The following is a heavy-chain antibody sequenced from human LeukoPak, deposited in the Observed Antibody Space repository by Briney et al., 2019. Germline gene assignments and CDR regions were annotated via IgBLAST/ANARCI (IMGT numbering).Heavy chain of an antibody. J-gene: IGHJ4*02. CDR3: ARLEKQQRGFYFDY. CDR2: ICADGST. V-gene: IGHV3-53*01. Sequence: GGSLRLSCAASGFTVSSDYVSWVRQAPGKGLEWVSVICADGSTYYADSVKGRFTISRDNSKNTVYLQVNTLRAEDTALYYCARLEKQQRGFYFDYWGQGTLVTVSS. D-gene: IGHD6-13*01. CDR1: GFTVSSDY.